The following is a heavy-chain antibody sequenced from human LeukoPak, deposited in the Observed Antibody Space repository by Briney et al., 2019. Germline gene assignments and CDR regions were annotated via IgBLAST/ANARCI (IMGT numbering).Heavy chain of an antibody. J-gene: IGHJ4*02. V-gene: IGHV3-7*01. CDR1: GFTFSSYW. Sequence: GGSLRLSCAASGFTFSSYWMSWVRQAPGKGLEWAANIKQDGSEKYYVDSVKGRFTISRDNAKNSLYLQMNSLRAEDTAVYYCARDDSRSGYSVFDYWGQGTLVTVSS. CDR2: IKQDGSEK. D-gene: IGHD4-23*01. CDR3: ARDDSRSGYSVFDY.